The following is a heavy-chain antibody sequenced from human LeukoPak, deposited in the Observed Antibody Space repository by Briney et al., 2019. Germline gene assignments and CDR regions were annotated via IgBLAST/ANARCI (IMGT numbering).Heavy chain of an antibody. Sequence: GESLKISCKGSGYTFTNYWIGWVRQMPGKGQEWMGVIYPGDADTRYSPSFQGQVSISADKSISTAYLQWSSLKASDTAMYFCARIRLGESPADFWGQGTPVTVSS. V-gene: IGHV5-51*01. CDR2: IYPGDADT. J-gene: IGHJ4*02. D-gene: IGHD3-10*01. CDR1: GYTFTNYW. CDR3: ARIRLGESPADF.